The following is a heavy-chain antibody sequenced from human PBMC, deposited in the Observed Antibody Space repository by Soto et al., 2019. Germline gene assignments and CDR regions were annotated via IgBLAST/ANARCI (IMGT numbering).Heavy chain of an antibody. CDR2: ISGSGGST. CDR1: GFTFSSYA. D-gene: IGHD6-13*01. V-gene: IGHV3-23*01. Sequence: GASVKVSCAASGFTFSSYAMSWVRQAPGKGLEWVSAISGSGGSTYYADSVKGRFTISRDNSKNTLYLQMNSLRAEDTAVYYCAKDGGIAAAGPIDNWFDPWGQGTLVTVSS. J-gene: IGHJ5*02. CDR3: AKDGGIAAAGPIDNWFDP.